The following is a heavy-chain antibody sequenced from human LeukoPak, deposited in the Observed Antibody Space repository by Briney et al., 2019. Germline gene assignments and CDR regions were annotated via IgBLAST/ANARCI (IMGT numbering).Heavy chain of an antibody. CDR2: ISGSGGST. CDR3: AKGPGYCSSTSCPPSNWFDP. D-gene: IGHD2-2*01. Sequence: GGSLRLSCAASGFTFSSYAMSWVRQAPGKGLEWVSAISGSGGSTYYADSVKGRFTISRGNSKNTLYLQMNSLRAEDTAVYYCAKGPGYCSSTSCPPSNWFDPWGQGTLVTVSS. V-gene: IGHV3-23*01. J-gene: IGHJ5*02. CDR1: GFTFSSYA.